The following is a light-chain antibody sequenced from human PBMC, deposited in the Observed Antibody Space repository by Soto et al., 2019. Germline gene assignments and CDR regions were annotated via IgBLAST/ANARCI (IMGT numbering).Light chain of an antibody. CDR1: QGISSW. CDR3: QKSFSTPPT. J-gene: IGKJ1*01. CDR2: AES. Sequence: DLQMTQSPSSLSSSLGDSVTVTCRASQGISSWLAWYQQKTGKAPKILIYAESSLQSGVPSRLSGSGSGTDLNLTISSLQPEDFASYYCQKSFSTPPTXGQGTKVDI. V-gene: IGKV1-39*01.